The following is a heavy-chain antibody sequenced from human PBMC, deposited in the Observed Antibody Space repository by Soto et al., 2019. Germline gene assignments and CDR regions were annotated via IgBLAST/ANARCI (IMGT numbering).Heavy chain of an antibody. CDR2: ISGSGGST. CDR3: AKLDYDFWSGYYTS. D-gene: IGHD3-3*01. J-gene: IGHJ4*02. V-gene: IGHV3-23*01. CDR1: GFTFSSYA. Sequence: AGGSLRLSCAASGFTFSSYAMSWVRQAPGKGLEWVSAISGSGGSTYYADSVKGRFTISRDNSKNTLYLQMNSLRAEDTAVYYCAKLDYDFWSGYYTSWGQGTLVTVSS.